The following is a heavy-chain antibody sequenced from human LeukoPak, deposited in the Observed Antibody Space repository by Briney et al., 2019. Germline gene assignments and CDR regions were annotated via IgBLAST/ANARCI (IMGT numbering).Heavy chain of an antibody. CDR2: IIPFFGTT. V-gene: IGHV1-69*06. CDR3: ARGDVDTAMVYRY. Sequence: GSSVKVSCKASGGTFSSYAFSWVRQAPGQGLEWMAGIIPFFGTTNYAQKFQGRVTITADKSTSTAYMELSSLRSEDAAVYYCARGDVDTAMVYRYWGQGTLVTVSS. J-gene: IGHJ4*02. CDR1: GGTFSSYA. D-gene: IGHD5-18*01.